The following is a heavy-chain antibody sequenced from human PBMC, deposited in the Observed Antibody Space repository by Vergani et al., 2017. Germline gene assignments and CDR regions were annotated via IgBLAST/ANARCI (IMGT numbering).Heavy chain of an antibody. J-gene: IGHJ5*02. Sequence: QVQLVESGGGVVKPGRSLRISCAASGFTFNQYGMHWVRQAPGKGLEWVAVTWYDGNNKQYADSVKGRFTISRDNSKCTMYLQMNSLRDEDTGVYYCARDLRLLYNRFDPWGQGTLVTVSS. D-gene: IGHD1-14*01. CDR3: ARDLRLLYNRFDP. V-gene: IGHV3-33*01. CDR2: TWYDGNNK. CDR1: GFTFNQYG.